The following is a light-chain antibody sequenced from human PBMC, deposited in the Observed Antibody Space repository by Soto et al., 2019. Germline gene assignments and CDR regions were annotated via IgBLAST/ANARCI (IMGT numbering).Light chain of an antibody. V-gene: IGLV2-11*01. CDR1: SSDVGGYNY. CDR2: DVT. J-gene: IGLJ3*02. CDR3: CSYAGSFTWV. Sequence: QSALTQPPSASGSPGQSVTISCTGTSSDVGGYNYVSWYQQHPGKAPKLMIYDVTLRPSGVPDRFSGSKSGNTASLTISGLQAEDEADYYCCSYAGSFTWVFGGGTKLTVL.